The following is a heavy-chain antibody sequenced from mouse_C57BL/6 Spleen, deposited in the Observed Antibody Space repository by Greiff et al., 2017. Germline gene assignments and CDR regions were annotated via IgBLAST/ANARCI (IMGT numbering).Heavy chain of an antibody. CDR3: ATMGLGQGFYWYFDV. D-gene: IGHD4-1*01. J-gene: IGHJ1*03. CDR2: IDPSDSYT. Sequence: VQLQQPGAELVKPGASVKLSCKASGYTFTSYWMQWVKQRPGQGLEWIGEIDPSDSYTNYNQKFKGKATLTVDTSSSTAYMQLSSLTSEDSAVYYCATMGLGQGFYWYFDVWGTGTTVTVSS. V-gene: IGHV1-50*01. CDR1: GYTFTSYW.